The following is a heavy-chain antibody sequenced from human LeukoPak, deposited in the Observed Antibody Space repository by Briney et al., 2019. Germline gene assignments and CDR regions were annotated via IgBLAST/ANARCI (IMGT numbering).Heavy chain of an antibody. D-gene: IGHD3-10*01. CDR2: IIPILGIA. Sequence: ASVKVSCKASGYTFTSYAISWVRQAPGQGLEWMGRIIPILGIANYAQKFQGRVTITADKSTSTAYMELSSLRSEDTAVYYCARVYYYGSGRDYYYGMDVWGQGTTVTVSS. V-gene: IGHV1-69*04. CDR3: ARVYYYGSGRDYYYGMDV. J-gene: IGHJ6*02. CDR1: GYTFTSYA.